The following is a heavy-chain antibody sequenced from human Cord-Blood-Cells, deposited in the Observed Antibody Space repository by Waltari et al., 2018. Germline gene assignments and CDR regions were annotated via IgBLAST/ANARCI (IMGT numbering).Heavy chain of an antibody. V-gene: IGHV2-5*01. Sequence: QITLKESGPTLVKPTQTLTLTCTFSGFSLSTSGVGLGWNRQPPGKDLVWLALIYWNDDKRYSPSLKSTLTITKDTSKIQVVLTMSIMDPVCTATYYGAHLRVLEWLEVYWDQGTLVTVSS. D-gene: IGHD3-3*01. CDR3: AHLRVLEWLEVY. CDR2: IYWNDDK. J-gene: IGHJ4*02. CDR1: GFSLSTSGVG.